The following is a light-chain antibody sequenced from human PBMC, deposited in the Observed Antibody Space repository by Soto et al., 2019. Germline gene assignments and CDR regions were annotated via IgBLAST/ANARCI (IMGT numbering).Light chain of an antibody. V-gene: IGKV1-5*01. J-gene: IGKJ2*02. CDR1: QTISNW. Sequence: DIQMTQSPSSLSASVGDRVTITCRASQTISNWLAWYQQKPGRAPKLLIYAASTLESGVPSRFSGRGSGTEFTHTISSLQPDDFATYYCQHSNSHLCTFGQGTKLEIK. CDR2: AAS. CDR3: QHSNSHLCT.